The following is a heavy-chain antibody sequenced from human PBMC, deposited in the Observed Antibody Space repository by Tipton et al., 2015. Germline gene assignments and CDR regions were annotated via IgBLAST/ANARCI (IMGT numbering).Heavy chain of an antibody. CDR2: IYPEDSDT. V-gene: IGHV5-51*01. D-gene: IGHD2-15*01. CDR3: ARHAKDYCSGGTCYFDY. Sequence: VQLVQSGAEVKKPGESLKISCKTSGYNFSKFWIAWVRRMPGKGLEWMGIIYPEDSDTRYSPSFQGQVTISADNSISTAYLQWHSLKASDTAFYYCARHAKDYCSGGTCYFDYWGRGTLVTVSS. CDR1: GYNFSKFW. J-gene: IGHJ4*02.